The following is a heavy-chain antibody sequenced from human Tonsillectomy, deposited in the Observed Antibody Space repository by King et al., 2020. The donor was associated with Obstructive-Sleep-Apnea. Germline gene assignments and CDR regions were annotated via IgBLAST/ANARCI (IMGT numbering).Heavy chain of an antibody. CDR3: SRDSLTLYYYVWGSYRYRYYFDY. CDR2: IRSKAYGGTT. J-gene: IGHJ4*02. Sequence: EVQLVESGGGLVQPGRSLRLSCTTSGFTFGEYAMSWFRQAPGKGLKWVGFIRSKAYGGTTEYAASVKGRFTISRDDSKSIAYLQMNSLKTEDTAVYFCSRDSLTLYYYVWGSYRYRYYFDYWGQGTLVTVSS. CDR1: GFTFGEYA. V-gene: IGHV3-49*03. D-gene: IGHD3-16*02.